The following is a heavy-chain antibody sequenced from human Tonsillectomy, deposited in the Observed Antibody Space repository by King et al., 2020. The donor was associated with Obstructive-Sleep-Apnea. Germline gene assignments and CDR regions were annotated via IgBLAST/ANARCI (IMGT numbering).Heavy chain of an antibody. Sequence: VQLVESGGGVVQPGRSLRLSCAASGFTFSSYGMHWVRQAPGKGLEWVAVISYDGSNKYYADSVKGRFTISRDNSRSTLYLQMNSLRVEDTAVYYCAKPFSSSGWYECLGYWGQGTLVTVSS. J-gene: IGHJ4*02. V-gene: IGHV3-30*18. CDR1: GFTFSSYG. CDR3: AKPFSSSGWYECLGY. CDR2: ISYDGSNK. D-gene: IGHD6-19*01.